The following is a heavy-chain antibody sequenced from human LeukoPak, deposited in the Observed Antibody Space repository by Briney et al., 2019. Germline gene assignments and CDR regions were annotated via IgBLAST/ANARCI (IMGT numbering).Heavy chain of an antibody. CDR1: GGSISSSSYY. Sequence: SETLSLTCTVSGGSISSSSYYWGWIRQPPGKGLEWIGSIYYSGSTYYNPSLKSRVTISVDTSKNQFSLKLSSVTAADTAVYYCARVIPEGSYCSSTSCHYYYYMDVWGKGTTVTVSS. J-gene: IGHJ6*03. CDR2: IYYSGST. V-gene: IGHV4-39*07. CDR3: ARVIPEGSYCSSTSCHYYYYMDV. D-gene: IGHD2-2*01.